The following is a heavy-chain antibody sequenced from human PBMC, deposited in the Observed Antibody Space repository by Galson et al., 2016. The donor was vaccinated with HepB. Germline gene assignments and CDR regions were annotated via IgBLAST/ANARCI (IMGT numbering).Heavy chain of an antibody. CDR3: AKGGKSDY. D-gene: IGHD1-1*01. CDR2: ISASGGET. V-gene: IGHV3-23*01. J-gene: IGHJ4*02. Sequence: SLRLSCAVTGFIFDNYAMSWVRQRPGKGLEWVSGISASGGETYYAVSVKGRFTTSRDNSRKTVSLQMDSLTGDDTAIYYCAKGGKSDYWGQGTQVTVSA. CDR1: GFIFDNYA.